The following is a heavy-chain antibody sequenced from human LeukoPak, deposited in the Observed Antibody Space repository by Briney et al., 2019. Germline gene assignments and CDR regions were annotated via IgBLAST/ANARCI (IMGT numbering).Heavy chain of an antibody. CDR2: ISGSGGTT. Sequence: GGSLRLSCAATGFTFNNYAMNWVRQAPGKGLEWVSVISGSGGTTYYADSVKGRFTISRDSSKNTLYLQMNSLRAEDTAVYYCAKVSGGGLYYDGMDVWGQGTTVTVSS. D-gene: IGHD1-14*01. CDR3: AKVSGGGLYYDGMDV. J-gene: IGHJ6*02. V-gene: IGHV3-23*01. CDR1: GFTFNNYA.